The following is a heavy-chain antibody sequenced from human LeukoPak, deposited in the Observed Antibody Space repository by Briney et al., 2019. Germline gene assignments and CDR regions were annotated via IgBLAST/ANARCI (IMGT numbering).Heavy chain of an antibody. J-gene: IGHJ4*02. CDR3: ARGQWLDPVDY. V-gene: IGHV3-30*19. CDR1: GFTFSIHG. Sequence: GGSLRLSCAASGFTFSIHGIHWVRQAPGKGLEWVAVISYDGSNKYYADSVKGRFTISRDNSKNTLYLQMSSLRAEDTAVYYCARGQWLDPVDYWGQGTLVTVSS. CDR2: ISYDGSNK. D-gene: IGHD6-19*01.